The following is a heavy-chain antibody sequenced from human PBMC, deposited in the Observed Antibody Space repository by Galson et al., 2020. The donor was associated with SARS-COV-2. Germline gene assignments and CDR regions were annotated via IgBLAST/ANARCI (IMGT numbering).Heavy chain of an antibody. CDR3: ARDWGQYSSGWYGGADY. D-gene: IGHD6-19*01. CDR2: ISYDGSEK. V-gene: IGHV3-30*03. J-gene: IGHJ4*02. CDR1: GFTFSAYG. Sequence: GVSLRLSCTVSGFTFSAYGMHWVRQTPGKGLEWVAVISYDGSEKFFADSVKGRFTVIRDNSKNMLYLEMNSLKTEDTAFYYCARDWGQYSSGWYGGADYWGQGTLVIVSS.